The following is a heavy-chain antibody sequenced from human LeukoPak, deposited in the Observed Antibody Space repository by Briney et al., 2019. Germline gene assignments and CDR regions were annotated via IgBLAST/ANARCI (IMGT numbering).Heavy chain of an antibody. V-gene: IGHV3-9*01. CDR2: ISWNSGSI. CDR1: GFTFVDYA. CDR3: ATSRAIAVAPFDY. J-gene: IGHJ4*02. D-gene: IGHD6-19*01. Sequence: GRSLRLSCAASGFTFVDYAMHWVRQAPGKGLEWVSGISWNSGSIGYADSVKGRFTISRDNAKNSLYLQMNSLRAEDTALYYCATSRAIAVAPFDYWGQGTLVAVSS.